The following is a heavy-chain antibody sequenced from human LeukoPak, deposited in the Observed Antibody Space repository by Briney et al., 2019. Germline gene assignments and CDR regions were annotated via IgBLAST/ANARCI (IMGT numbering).Heavy chain of an antibody. CDR1: GGSISSGDYY. CDR3: ARHPEARNWFDP. D-gene: IGHD1-14*01. Sequence: SQTLSLTCTVSGGSISSGDYYWDWIRQPPGNDLEWIGNIHYSGKTYYTPSLRGRVTISVDTSKNQFSLKLTFVTAADMAVYYCARHPEARNWFDPWGQGALVTVSS. CDR2: IHYSGKT. J-gene: IGHJ5*02. V-gene: IGHV4-39*01.